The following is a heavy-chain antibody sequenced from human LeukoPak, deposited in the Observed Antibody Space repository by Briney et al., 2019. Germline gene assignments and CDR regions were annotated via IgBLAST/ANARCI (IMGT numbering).Heavy chain of an antibody. CDR2: IYPGDSDT. D-gene: IGHD5-24*01. CDR3: AKGDGYNTFDS. CDR1: GYTFTSNW. J-gene: IGHJ4*02. V-gene: IGHV5-51*01. Sequence: GESLKISCKGSGYTFTSNWIGWVRQMPGKGLEWMGIIYPGDSDTRYSPSLQGQVTISADKSIRTAYLQWSSLKASDTAMYYCAKGDGYNTFDSWGQGTLVTVSS.